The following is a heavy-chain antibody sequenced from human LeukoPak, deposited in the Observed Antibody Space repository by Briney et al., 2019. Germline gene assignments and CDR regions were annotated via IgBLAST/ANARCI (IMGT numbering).Heavy chain of an antibody. CDR3: ARDGPRAGRGVIFDS. CDR2: IYSGGSI. Sequence: GGSLRLSCAASGFTVSSNYMSWVRQAPGKGLEWDAVIYSGGSIYYADSVKGRFTISRDNSKNTLYLQMTSLRAEDTDVYYCARDGPRAGRGVIFDSWGQGTLVTVAS. J-gene: IGHJ4*02. D-gene: IGHD3-10*01. CDR1: GFTVSSNY. V-gene: IGHV3-66*01.